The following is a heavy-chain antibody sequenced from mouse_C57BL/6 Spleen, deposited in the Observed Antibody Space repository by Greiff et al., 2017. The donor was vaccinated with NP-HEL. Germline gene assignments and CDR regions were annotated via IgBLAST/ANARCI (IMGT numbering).Heavy chain of an antibody. CDR1: GFSLRTSGMG. Sequence: LKESGPGILQSSQTLSLTCSFSGFSLRTSGMGVSWIRQPSGKGLEWLAHIYWDDDKRFNPSLKSRLTISKDTSRNQVFLKITSVDTADTATYYCARRARTGEGAWFAYWGQGTLVTVSA. V-gene: IGHV8-12*01. CDR3: ARRARTGEGAWFAY. J-gene: IGHJ3*01. CDR2: IYWDDDK. D-gene: IGHD4-1*01.